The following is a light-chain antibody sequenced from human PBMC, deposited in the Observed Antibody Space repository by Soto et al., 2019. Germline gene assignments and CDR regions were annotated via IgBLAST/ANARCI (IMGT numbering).Light chain of an antibody. Sequence: IQMTQSPSTLSAPLGPRVPITWRASQSIRNWLAWYQDKPGKAPKLLIYGASSLESGVPSRFRGSGSGTEFTLTIGGLQPDDFATYYCQHYNAFPWPFGQGTKVDIK. CDR2: GAS. CDR1: QSIRNW. J-gene: IGKJ1*01. CDR3: QHYNAFPWP. V-gene: IGKV1-5*01.